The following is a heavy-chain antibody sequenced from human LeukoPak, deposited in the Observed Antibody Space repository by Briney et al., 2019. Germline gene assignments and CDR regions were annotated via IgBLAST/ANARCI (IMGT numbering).Heavy chain of an antibody. V-gene: IGHV4-30-4*08. Sequence: SQTLSLTCTVSGGSISRGDYYWSWIRQPPGKGLEWIGYIYYSGSTYYNPSLKSRVTISVDTSRNQFSLKLSSVTAADTAVYYCARGADFWSGYRTYYMDVWGKGTTVTVSS. CDR3: ARGADFWSGYRTYYMDV. D-gene: IGHD3-3*01. J-gene: IGHJ6*03. CDR1: GGSISRGDYY. CDR2: IYYSGST.